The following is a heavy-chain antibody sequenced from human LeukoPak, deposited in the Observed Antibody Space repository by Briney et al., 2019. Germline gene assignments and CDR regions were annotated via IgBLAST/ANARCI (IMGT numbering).Heavy chain of an antibody. Sequence: ASVKVSCKASGYTFTGYYMHWVRQAPGQGLEWMGWINPNSGGTNYAQKFQGRVTITRNTSISTAYMELSSLRSEDTAVYYCARGLVEMSAFDSWGQGTMVTVSS. J-gene: IGHJ3*02. CDR2: INPNSGGT. CDR1: GYTFTGYY. D-gene: IGHD5-24*01. V-gene: IGHV1-2*02. CDR3: ARGLVEMSAFDS.